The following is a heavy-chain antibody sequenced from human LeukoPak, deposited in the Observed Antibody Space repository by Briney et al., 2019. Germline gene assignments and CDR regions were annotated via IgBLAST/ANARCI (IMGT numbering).Heavy chain of an antibody. V-gene: IGHV1-8*02. CDR1: GYTFTSYG. Sequence: GASVKVSCKASGYTFTSYGISWVRQAPGQGLEWMGWMNPNSGNTGYAQKFQGRVTMTRNTSISTAYMELSSLRSEDTAVYYCARVPFRNLVVTDYWYFDLWGRGTLVTVSS. CDR2: MNPNSGNT. D-gene: IGHD2-21*02. CDR3: ARVPFRNLVVTDYWYFDL. J-gene: IGHJ2*01.